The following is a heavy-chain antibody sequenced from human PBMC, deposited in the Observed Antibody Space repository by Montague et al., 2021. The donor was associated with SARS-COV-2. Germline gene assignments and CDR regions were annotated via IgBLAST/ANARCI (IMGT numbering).Heavy chain of an antibody. D-gene: IGHD2/OR15-2a*01. V-gene: IGHV3-23*01. CDR2: ITASGGTT. J-gene: IGHJ5*02. Sequence: SLRLSCAASGFTFSSYSMTWFRQAPGKGLDWVSAITASGGTTSYSGSVKGRFTISRDNSKSTLYLQMNGLGAEDTAVYYCAKGQVPRSTTFLGFEPWGQGTLVTVSS. CDR1: GFTFSSYS. CDR3: AKGQVPRSTTFLGFEP.